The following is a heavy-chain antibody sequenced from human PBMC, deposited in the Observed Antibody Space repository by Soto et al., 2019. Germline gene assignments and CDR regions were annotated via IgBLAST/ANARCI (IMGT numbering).Heavy chain of an antibody. Sequence: SETLSLTCTVSGGSVSSGSYYWSWIRQPPGKALEWIGYIYYSGSTNYYPSLKSRVTISVDTSKNQFSLKLSSVTAADTAVYYCARGIEGWYQGRYYYGMDVWGQGTTVTVSS. D-gene: IGHD6-19*01. CDR1: GGSVSSGSYY. V-gene: IGHV4-61*01. J-gene: IGHJ6*02. CDR3: ARGIEGWYQGRYYYGMDV. CDR2: IYYSGST.